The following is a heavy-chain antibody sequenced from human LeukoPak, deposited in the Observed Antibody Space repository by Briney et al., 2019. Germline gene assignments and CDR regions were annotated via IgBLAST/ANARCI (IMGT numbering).Heavy chain of an antibody. V-gene: IGHV3-30*03. Sequence: GGSLRLSCAASGFTFSSYGMHWVRQAPGKGLEWVTVISYEGRNIFYADSVTGRFIISRDNSKNTLYLQMNSLRDEDTAVYYCARHAESGRHSPWGQGTLVTVSS. D-gene: IGHD1-26*01. CDR1: GFTFSSYG. CDR3: ARHAESGRHSP. CDR2: ISYEGRNI. J-gene: IGHJ5*02.